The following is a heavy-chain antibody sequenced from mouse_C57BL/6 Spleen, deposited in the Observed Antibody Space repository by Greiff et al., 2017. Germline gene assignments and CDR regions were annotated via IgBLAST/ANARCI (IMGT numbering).Heavy chain of an antibody. CDR3: VRTGGDSGSSYGYFDV. Sequence: VQLQQPGAELVKPGASVKLSCKASGYTFTSYWMQWVKQRPGQGLEWIGEIDPSDSYTNYNQKFKGKATLTVDTSSSTAYMQLSSLTSEDSAVYYCVRTGGDSGSSYGYFDVWGTGTTVTVSS. D-gene: IGHD1-1*01. J-gene: IGHJ1*03. CDR2: IDPSDSYT. V-gene: IGHV1-50*01. CDR1: GYTFTSYW.